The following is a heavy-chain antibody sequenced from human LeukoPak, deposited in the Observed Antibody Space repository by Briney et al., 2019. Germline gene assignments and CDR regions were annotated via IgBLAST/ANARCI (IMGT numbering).Heavy chain of an antibody. CDR2: IYYSGST. Sequence: SETLSLTCAVSGGSISSGGYSWSWIRQPPGKGLEWIGYIYYSGSTYYNPSLKSRVTISVGRSKNQFSLKLSSVTAADTAVYYCARGVQYVVSQHGNWFDPWGQGTLVTVSS. D-gene: IGHD1-1*01. CDR1: GGSISSGGYS. V-gene: IGHV4-30-2*01. J-gene: IGHJ5*02. CDR3: ARGVQYVVSQHGNWFDP.